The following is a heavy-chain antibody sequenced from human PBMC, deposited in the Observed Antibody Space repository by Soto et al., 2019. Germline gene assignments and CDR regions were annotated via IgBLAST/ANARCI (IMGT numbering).Heavy chain of an antibody. D-gene: IGHD6-6*01. V-gene: IGHV4-30-4*01. CDR2: IYYSGST. CDR1: GGSIKRSDYY. CDR3: ARSRLITSPRPPTRFYYGMDV. Sequence: SETLSLTCTVSGGSIKRSDYYWTWIRQPPGKGLEWIGYIYYSGSTYYNPSLKSRVIISVDTSKNQFSLKLTSVTAADTAVYYCARSRLITSPRPPTRFYYGMDVWGQGTTVTVSS. J-gene: IGHJ6*02.